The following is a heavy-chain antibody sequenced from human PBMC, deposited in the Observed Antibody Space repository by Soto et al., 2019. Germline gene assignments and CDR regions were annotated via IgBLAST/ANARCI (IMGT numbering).Heavy chain of an antibody. CDR1: GFTFSRYA. CDR2: ISRDGTNK. D-gene: IGHD3-10*01. V-gene: IGHV3-30*04. CDR3: ARSRSGAVADSFDF. J-gene: IGHJ4*02. Sequence: GGSLRLSCAASGFTFSRYAIDWVRQAPGKGLEWVAVISRDGTNKYYVDSVKGRFTISRDNSRNTLYLQMNSLRHEDAAVYYCARSRSGAVADSFDFWGQGTLVTVSS.